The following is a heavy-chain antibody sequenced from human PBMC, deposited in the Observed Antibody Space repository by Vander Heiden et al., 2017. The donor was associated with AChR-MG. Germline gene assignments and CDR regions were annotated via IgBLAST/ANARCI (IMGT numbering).Heavy chain of an antibody. CDR1: GYTLTELS. J-gene: IGHJ6*03. CDR3: ATQRRGYDFWSGYGTSRNHMDV. V-gene: IGHV1-24*01. D-gene: IGHD3-3*01. Sequence: QVQLVQSGAEVKKPGASAKVSCKVSGYTLTELSMHWVRQAPGKGLEWMGGFDPEDGETIYAQKFQGRVTMTEDTSTDTAYMELSSLRSEDTAVYYCATQRRGYDFWSGYGTSRNHMDVGGKGTTVTVSS. CDR2: FDPEDGET.